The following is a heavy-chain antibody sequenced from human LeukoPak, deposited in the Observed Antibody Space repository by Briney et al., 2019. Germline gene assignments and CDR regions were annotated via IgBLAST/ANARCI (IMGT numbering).Heavy chain of an antibody. Sequence: GGSLRLSCAASGFTFSSHGMHWVRQAPGKGLEWVAVISYDGSNKYYADSVKGRFTISRDNSKNTLYLQMNSLRAEDTAVYYCAKDLGYYDSSGYYDYWGQGTLVTVSS. CDR3: AKDLGYYDSSGYYDY. V-gene: IGHV3-30*18. CDR1: GFTFSSHG. J-gene: IGHJ4*02. CDR2: ISYDGSNK. D-gene: IGHD3-22*01.